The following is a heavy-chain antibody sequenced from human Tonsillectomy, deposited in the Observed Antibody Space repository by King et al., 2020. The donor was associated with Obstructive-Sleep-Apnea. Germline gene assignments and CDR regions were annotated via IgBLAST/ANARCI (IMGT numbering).Heavy chain of an antibody. Sequence: VQLVESGGGLVQPGRSLRLSCAASGFTFDDYAMHWVRQAPGKGLEWVSGISWNSGSIGYADSVKGRFTISRDNAKNSLYLQMNSLRAEDTALYYCAKDRYYYGSGEVHWGQGTLVTVSS. V-gene: IGHV3-9*01. CDR2: ISWNSGSI. CDR3: AKDRYYYGSGEVH. D-gene: IGHD3-10*01. J-gene: IGHJ4*02. CDR1: GFTFDDYA.